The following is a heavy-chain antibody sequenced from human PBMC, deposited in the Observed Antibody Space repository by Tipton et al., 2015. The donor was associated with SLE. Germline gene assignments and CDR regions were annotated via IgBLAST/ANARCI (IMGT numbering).Heavy chain of an antibody. CDR3: ASDNIVATTHQPFGAFDI. J-gene: IGHJ3*02. CDR2: ILYDGRTK. V-gene: IGHV3-30*04. Sequence: SLRLSCEASGFIFSSYTMNWVRQAPGKELEWVAVILYDGRTKNYAESEKGRCTISRDNSKNTLYLQMNSLRAEHTADYYCASDNIVATTHQPFGAFDIWGPGTLVTVSS. CDR1: GFIFSSYT. D-gene: IGHD5-12*01.